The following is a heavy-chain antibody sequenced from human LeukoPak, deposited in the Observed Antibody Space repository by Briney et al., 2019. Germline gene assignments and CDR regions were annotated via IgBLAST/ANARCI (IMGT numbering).Heavy chain of an antibody. J-gene: IGHJ4*02. CDR3: ARGIPGGFDY. V-gene: IGHV3-13*01. CDR2: INTAGDT. D-gene: IGHD1-14*01. Sequence: PGGSLRLSCAASGFTFSSYDMHWVRQVTGKGLEWVSGINTAGDTYYPGSVKGRFTISRENAKNSLYLQMNSLRAGDTAVYYCARGIPGGFDYWGQGTLVTASS. CDR1: GFTFSSYD.